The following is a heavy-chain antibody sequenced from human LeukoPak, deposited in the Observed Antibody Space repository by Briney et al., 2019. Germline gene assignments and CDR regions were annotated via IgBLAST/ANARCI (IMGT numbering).Heavy chain of an antibody. CDR3: AKSHLLWFGEAFDY. J-gene: IGHJ4*02. Sequence: GGSLRLSCAASGFTFSRYSMNWVRQAPGKGLEWVAVISYDGSNEYYADSVKGRFTISRDNSKNTLYLQMNSLRAEDTAVYYCAKSHLLWFGEAFDYWGQGTLVTVSS. V-gene: IGHV3-30*18. CDR2: ISYDGSNE. D-gene: IGHD3-10*01. CDR1: GFTFSRYS.